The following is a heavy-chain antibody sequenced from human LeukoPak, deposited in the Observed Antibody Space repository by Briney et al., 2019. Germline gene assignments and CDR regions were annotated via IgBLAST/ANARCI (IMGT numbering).Heavy chain of an antibody. Sequence: GGSLRLSCAASGFTFSGFAMSCVRRTPGKGLEWFSGISGSGDNTLYADSVRGRFTISRDNSKNTLYLEMNSLRAEDTAIYYCAKMKGHPLPKYYMDVWGQGTTVTVSS. CDR1: GFTFSGFA. CDR2: ISGSGDNT. V-gene: IGHV3-23*01. CDR3: AKMKGHPLPKYYMDV. J-gene: IGHJ6*03.